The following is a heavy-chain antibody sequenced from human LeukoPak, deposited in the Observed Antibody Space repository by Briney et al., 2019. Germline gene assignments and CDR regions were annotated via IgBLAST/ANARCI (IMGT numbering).Heavy chain of an antibody. CDR1: GFTFGDYA. V-gene: IGHV3-49*04. CDR3: IRENYDFWSGHDY. J-gene: IGHJ4*02. Sequence: GGSLRLSCTASGFTFGDYAMSWVRQAPGKGREGVGFIRSKAYGGTTEYAASVKGRFTISRDDSKSIAYLQMNSLKTEDTAVYYCIRENYDFWSGHDYWGQGTLVTVSS. CDR2: IRSKAYGGTT. D-gene: IGHD3-3*01.